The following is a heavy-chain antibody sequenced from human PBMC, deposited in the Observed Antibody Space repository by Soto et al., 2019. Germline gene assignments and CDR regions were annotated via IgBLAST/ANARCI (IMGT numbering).Heavy chain of an antibody. D-gene: IGHD3-9*01. Sequence: EVQLVESGGGLVHPGESLRLSCAASGFALSSSSVNWVRQAPGQGLEWVAYISSTGATIHYADSVRGRFSISRDIAKNSVYLQMNSLRDEDTGVYLCARDLTDYAKYYFDYWGQGALVAVSS. V-gene: IGHV3-48*02. CDR2: ISSTGATI. CDR1: GFALSSSS. CDR3: ARDLTDYAKYYFDY. J-gene: IGHJ4*02.